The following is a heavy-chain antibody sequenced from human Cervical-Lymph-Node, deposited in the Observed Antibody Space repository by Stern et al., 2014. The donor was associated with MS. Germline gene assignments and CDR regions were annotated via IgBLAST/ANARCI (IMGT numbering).Heavy chain of an antibody. D-gene: IGHD3-10*01. CDR3: ARGAGDNWFDP. J-gene: IGHJ5*02. V-gene: IGHV1-69*06. CDR1: GG. Sequence: QMQLVQSGADVKKPGSSVRVSCKASGGISWLRQAPGQGLEWMGGIIPFVGTGTVNYAQNFQGRLTIIADTSTNTTYMELRSLRFDDTALYYCARGAGDNWFDPWGQGTLVSVSS. CDR2: IIPFVGTGTV.